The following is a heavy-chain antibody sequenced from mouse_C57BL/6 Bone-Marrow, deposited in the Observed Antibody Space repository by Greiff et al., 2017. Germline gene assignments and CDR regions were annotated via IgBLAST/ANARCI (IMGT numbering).Heavy chain of an antibody. V-gene: IGHV1-64*01. CDR1: GYTFTSYW. CDR2: IHPNSGST. J-gene: IGHJ2*01. CDR3: ARSKSHSNYDY. Sequence: QVQLKQPGAELVKPGASVKLSCKASGYTFTSYWMHWVKQRPGQGLEWIGMIHPNSGSTNYNEKFKSKATLTVDKSSSTAYMQLSSLTSEDSAVDYCARSKSHSNYDYWGQGTTLTVSS. D-gene: IGHD2-5*01.